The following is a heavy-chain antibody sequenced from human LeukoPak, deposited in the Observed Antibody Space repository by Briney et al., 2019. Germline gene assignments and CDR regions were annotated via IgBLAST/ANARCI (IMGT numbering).Heavy chain of an antibody. D-gene: IGHD1-7*01. CDR3: ARTSPRDDAFDI. CDR1: GFTFSDHS. J-gene: IGHJ3*02. CDR2: ISGSGGST. V-gene: IGHV3-23*01. Sequence: GGSLRLSCVASGFTFSDHSMMWVRQAPGKGLEWVSAISGSGGSTYYADSVKGRFTISRDNSKNTLYLQMNSLRAEDTAVYYCARTSPRDDAFDIWGQGTMVTVSS.